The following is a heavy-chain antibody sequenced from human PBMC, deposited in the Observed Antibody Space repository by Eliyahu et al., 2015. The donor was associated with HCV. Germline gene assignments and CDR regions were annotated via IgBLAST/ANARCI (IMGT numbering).Heavy chain of an antibody. CDR3: TRGGYCRDDLCYLLNAFDI. V-gene: IGHV3-48*03. J-gene: IGHJ3*02. Sequence: VKGRFTISRDDAKNSLYLQMNSLRAEDTAVYYCTRGGYCRDDLCYLLNAFDIWGQGTTVTVSS. D-gene: IGHD2-15*01.